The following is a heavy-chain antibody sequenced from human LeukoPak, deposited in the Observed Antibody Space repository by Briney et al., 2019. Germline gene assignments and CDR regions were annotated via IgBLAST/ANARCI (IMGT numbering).Heavy chain of an antibody. D-gene: IGHD3-22*01. V-gene: IGHV3-11*05. CDR2: ISSGSSYI. CDR1: GFNFSDYY. Sequence: KPGGSLRLSCAASGFNFSDYYMSWIRQAPGKGLEWVSDISSGSSYIKYADSVKGRFTISRDNAKNSLSLQMNSLRAEDTAVYYCARGGRYYDSSAYYSHWGQGTLVTVSS. J-gene: IGHJ4*02. CDR3: ARGGRYYDSSAYYSH.